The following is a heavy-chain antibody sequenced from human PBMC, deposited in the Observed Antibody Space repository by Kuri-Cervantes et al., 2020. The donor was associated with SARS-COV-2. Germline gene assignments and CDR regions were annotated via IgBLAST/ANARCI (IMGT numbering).Heavy chain of an antibody. Sequence: GESLKISCAASGVTFSSYWMHWVRQAPGKGLEWVSVIYSGGSTYYAGSVKGRFTISRDNPKNTLYLQMNSLRAKDTAVYYCARDTPHPVWGQGTMFTVSS. CDR2: IYSGGST. CDR1: GVTFSSYW. J-gene: IGHJ6*02. CDR3: ARDTPHPV. V-gene: IGHV3-66*01.